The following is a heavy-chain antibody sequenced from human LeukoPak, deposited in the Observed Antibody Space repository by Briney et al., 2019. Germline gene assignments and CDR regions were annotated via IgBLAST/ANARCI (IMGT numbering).Heavy chain of an antibody. Sequence: GGSLRLSCAASGFTFSSYAMHWVRQAPGKGLEWVAVISYDGSNKYYADSVKGRFTISRDNSKNTLYLQMNSLRAEDTAVYYCARPGELLSFDYWGQGTLVTVSS. J-gene: IGHJ4*02. CDR2: ISYDGSNK. CDR3: ARPGELLSFDY. D-gene: IGHD1-26*01. V-gene: IGHV3-30*04. CDR1: GFTFSSYA.